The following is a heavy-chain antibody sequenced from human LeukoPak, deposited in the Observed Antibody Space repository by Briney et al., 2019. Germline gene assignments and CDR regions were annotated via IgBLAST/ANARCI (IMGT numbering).Heavy chain of an antibody. CDR1: EYTFTSYA. D-gene: IGHD5-12*01. V-gene: IGHV1-3*03. Sequence: GASVKVSCKDSEYTFTSYAMHWVRQAPGQRLEWMGWFNAGNGNTKYSQEFQGRVTITRDTSASTAYMELSSLRSEDMAVYYCAREGRWGLRLQSYYYYYMDVWGKGTTVTVSS. CDR2: FNAGNGNT. J-gene: IGHJ6*03. CDR3: AREGRWGLRLQSYYYYYMDV.